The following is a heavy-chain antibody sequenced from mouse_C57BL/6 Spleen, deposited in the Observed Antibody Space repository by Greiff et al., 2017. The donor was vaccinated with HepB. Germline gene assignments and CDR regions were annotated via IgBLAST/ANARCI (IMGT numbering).Heavy chain of an antibody. CDR2: ISYSGST. V-gene: IGHV3-1*01. Sequence: VQLKESGPGMVKPSQSLSLTCTVTGYSITSGYDWHWIRHFPGNKLEWMGYISYSGSTNYNPSLKSRISITHDTSKNHFFLKLNSVTTEDTATYYCARAIDGYWGYFDVWGTGTTVTVSS. J-gene: IGHJ1*03. D-gene: IGHD2-3*01. CDR1: GYSITSGYD. CDR3: ARAIDGYWGYFDV.